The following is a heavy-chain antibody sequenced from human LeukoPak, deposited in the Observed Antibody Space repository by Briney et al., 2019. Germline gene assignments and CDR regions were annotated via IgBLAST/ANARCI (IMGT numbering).Heavy chain of an antibody. CDR2: IYYSGST. V-gene: IGHV4-39*07. J-gene: IGHJ4*02. D-gene: IGHD3-22*01. CDR1: GGSISSSSYY. CDR3: ARLISSGYYYMAPTSANFDY. Sequence: KPSETLSLTCTVSGGSISSSSYYWGWLRQPPGKGLEWIGSIYYSGSTYYNPSLKSRVTISVDTSKNQFSLKLSSVTAADTAVYYCARLISSGYYYMAPTSANFDYWGQGTLVTVSS.